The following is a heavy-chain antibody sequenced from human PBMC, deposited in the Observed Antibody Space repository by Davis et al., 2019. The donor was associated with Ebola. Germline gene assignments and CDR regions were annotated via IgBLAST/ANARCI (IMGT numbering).Heavy chain of an antibody. J-gene: IGHJ4*02. CDR3: AREPPGGEFNY. Sequence: ASVKVSCKASGYTFTDYYIHWVRQAPGQGLEWMGWISPKSGGGNYAPKFQGRVTMTTDTSISTAYMDLSSLTSDDTAVFYCAREPPGGEFNYWGQGTLVTVSS. CDR2: ISPKSGGG. CDR1: GYTFTDYY. D-gene: IGHD3-16*01. V-gene: IGHV1-2*02.